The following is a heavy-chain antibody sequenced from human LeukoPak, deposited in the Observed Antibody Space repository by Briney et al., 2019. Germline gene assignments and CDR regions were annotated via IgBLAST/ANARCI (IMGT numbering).Heavy chain of an antibody. J-gene: IGHJ6*02. CDR3: ARAYYYDSSGYYHMYGMDV. V-gene: IGHV4-59*01. CDR2: IYYSGST. D-gene: IGHD3-22*01. Sequence: PSETLSLTCTVSGGSISSYYWSWIRQPPGKGREWIGYIYYSGSTNYNPSLKSRVTISVDTSKNQFSLKLSSVTAADTAVYYCARAYYYDSSGYYHMYGMDVWGQGTTVTVSS. CDR1: GGSISSYY.